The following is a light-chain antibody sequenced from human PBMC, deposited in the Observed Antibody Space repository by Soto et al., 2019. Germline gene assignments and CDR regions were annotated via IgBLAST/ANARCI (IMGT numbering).Light chain of an antibody. V-gene: IGLV2-14*03. CDR2: DVN. Sequence: QSVLAQPASVSGPPGQSITISCAGTSSDVGAYNYVSWYQHHPGKAPKLMIYDVNNRPSGDSNRFSGSKSGNTASLTISGLQAEDEADYYSSSWTSRATYVFGSGTKVTVL. J-gene: IGLJ1*01. CDR1: SSDVGAYNY. CDR3: SSWTSRATYV.